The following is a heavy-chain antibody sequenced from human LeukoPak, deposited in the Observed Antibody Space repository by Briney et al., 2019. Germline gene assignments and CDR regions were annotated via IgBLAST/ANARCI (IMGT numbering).Heavy chain of an antibody. D-gene: IGHD1-26*01. CDR2: LYSGGDT. J-gene: IGHJ5*02. CDR1: GFSVSRNY. Sequence: GGSLRLSCAASGFSVSRNYMTWVRQAPGKGLEWVSVLYSGGDTYYADSVKGGFTISRHDSKNTLYLQMNRLRVEDTAVYYCARDHEAGVGWLDPWGQGTLVTVSS. V-gene: IGHV3-53*04. CDR3: ARDHEAGVGWLDP.